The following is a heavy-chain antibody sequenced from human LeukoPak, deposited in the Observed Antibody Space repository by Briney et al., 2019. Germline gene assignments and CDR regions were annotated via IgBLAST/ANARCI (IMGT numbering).Heavy chain of an antibody. CDR2: TSSSDAGT. CDR1: GFTLSSYA. Sequence: PGGSLRLSCAASGFTLSSYAMSWVRQAPGKGLEWVSTTSSSDAGTYYAESVRGRFTISRDNSKNTLFLQMNSLRAEDTAVYYCASLAYNWGYYFDYWGQGTLVTVSS. J-gene: IGHJ4*02. D-gene: IGHD5-24*01. V-gene: IGHV3-23*01. CDR3: ASLAYNWGYYFDY.